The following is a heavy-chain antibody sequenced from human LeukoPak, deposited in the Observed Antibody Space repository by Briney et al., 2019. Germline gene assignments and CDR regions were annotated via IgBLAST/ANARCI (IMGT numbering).Heavy chain of an antibody. CDR1: GFTFSYHG. V-gene: IGHV3-30*02. D-gene: IGHD6-13*01. J-gene: IGHJ4*02. CDR3: ARDLTYNSWYYFDS. Sequence: PGGSLRLSXAASGFTFSYHGMHWVRQAPGKGLEWVTFIGYDGTDKYYADSVKGRFTISRDNSKNTLSLHMNSLRAEDTAVYYCARDLTYNSWYYFDSWGQGTLVTVSS. CDR2: IGYDGTDK.